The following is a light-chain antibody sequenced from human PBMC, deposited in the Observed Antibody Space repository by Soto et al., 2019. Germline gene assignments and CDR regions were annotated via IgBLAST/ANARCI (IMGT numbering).Light chain of an antibody. J-gene: IGKJ2*01. CDR3: QQYNNGPTYT. Sequence: EIVMTQSPATLSVSPGERATLSCRSSQSISSSLAWYQQKPGQAPRLLIYGASTRATGIPARFSGSASGTEFTLTISSLQSADFAVYYCQQYNNGPTYTFGEGTKLEIK. V-gene: IGKV3-15*01. CDR1: QSISSS. CDR2: GAS.